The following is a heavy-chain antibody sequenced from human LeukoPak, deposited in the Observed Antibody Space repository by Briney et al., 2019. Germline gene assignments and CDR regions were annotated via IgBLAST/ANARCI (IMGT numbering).Heavy chain of an antibody. D-gene: IGHD1-26*01. V-gene: IGHV4-59*01. CDR2: IFYTGST. J-gene: IGHJ4*02. CDR3: ASTPRGSYYYFDY. CDR1: GGSFSGYY. Sequence: PSETLSLTCAVYGGSFSGYYWSWIRQPPGKGLEYIGYIFYTGSTNYNPSLKSRVTISADTSKNQFSLKLTSVTAADTAVYYCASTPRGSYYYFDYWGRGTLVTVSS.